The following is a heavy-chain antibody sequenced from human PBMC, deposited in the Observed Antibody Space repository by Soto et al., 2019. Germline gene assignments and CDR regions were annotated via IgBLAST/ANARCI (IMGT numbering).Heavy chain of an antibody. CDR2: INHSGST. D-gene: IGHD3-10*01. Sequence: PGKGLEWIGEINHSGSTNYNPSLKNRVTISVDTSKNQFSLKLSSVTAADTAVYYCAREGRMFRGVSMNTYYNSGIDVWGQGTTVTVYS. J-gene: IGHJ6*01. V-gene: IGHV4-34*01. CDR3: AREGRMFRGVSMNTYYNSGIDV.